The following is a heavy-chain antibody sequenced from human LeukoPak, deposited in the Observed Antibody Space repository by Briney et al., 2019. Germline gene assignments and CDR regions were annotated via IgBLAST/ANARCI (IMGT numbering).Heavy chain of an antibody. CDR2: ISSSSSYI. Sequence: GGSLRLSCAASGFTFSSYSMNWVRQAPGKGLEWVSSISSSSSYIYYADSVRGGFTISRDNAKNSLYLQMNSLRAEDTAVYYCARSGSELLLHYWGQGTLVTVSS. J-gene: IGHJ4*02. V-gene: IGHV3-21*01. CDR3: ARSGSELLLHY. D-gene: IGHD2-2*01. CDR1: GFTFSSYS.